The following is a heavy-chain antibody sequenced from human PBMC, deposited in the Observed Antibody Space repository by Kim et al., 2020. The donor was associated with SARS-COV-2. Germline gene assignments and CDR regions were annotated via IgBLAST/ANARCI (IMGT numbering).Heavy chain of an antibody. J-gene: IGHJ4*02. Sequence: GGSLRLSCAASGFSVSGNYMSWVRQSARKGLEWVAVIYIGGNTFYADSVKGRFTISRDNSKNTLYLQMSSLRAEDTAVYYCARTGTLGFGAGTYFPPNSWGQGTLVTVSS. V-gene: IGHV3-66*01. CDR1: GFSVSGNY. D-gene: IGHD3-10*01. CDR2: IYIGGNT. CDR3: ARTGTLGFGAGTYFPPNS.